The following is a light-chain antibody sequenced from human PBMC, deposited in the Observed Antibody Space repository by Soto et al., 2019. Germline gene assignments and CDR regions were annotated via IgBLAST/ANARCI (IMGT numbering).Light chain of an antibody. J-gene: IGLJ3*02. V-gene: IGLV2-14*01. CDR2: DVI. CDR1: SSDVGGYNY. CDR3: SSYTRSTTLV. Sequence: QSVLTQPASVSGSPGQSITISCTGTSSDVGGYNYVTWYQQHPGKVPKLIIYDVIRRPSGVSDRFSGSKSGNTASLTISGLQPEDEADYYCSSYTRSTTLVFGGGTKVTVL.